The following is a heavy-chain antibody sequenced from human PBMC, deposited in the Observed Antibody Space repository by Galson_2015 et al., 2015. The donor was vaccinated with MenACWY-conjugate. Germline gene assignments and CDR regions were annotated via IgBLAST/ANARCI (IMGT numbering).Heavy chain of an antibody. CDR1: GYSFTSYW. CDR2: IYPGDSDT. V-gene: IGHV5-51*03. D-gene: IGHD2-2*01. Sequence: QSGAEVKKPGESLKISCKGSGYSFTSYWIGWVRQMPGKGLEWMGIIYPGDSDTRYSPSFQGQVTISADKSISTAYLQWSSLKASDTAMYYCARPRCSSTSCPDRLDYWGQGTLVTVSS. CDR3: ARPRCSSTSCPDRLDY. J-gene: IGHJ4*02.